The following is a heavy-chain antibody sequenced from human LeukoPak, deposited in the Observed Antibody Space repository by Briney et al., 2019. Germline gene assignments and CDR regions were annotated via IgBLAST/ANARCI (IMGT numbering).Heavy chain of an antibody. V-gene: IGHV3-23*01. CDR1: GVTFSNYG. Sequence: GGSLRLSCAASGVTFSNYGIHWVRQAPGKGLEWVSSISGSGGSTYYADSVKGRFTISRDNSKNTLYLQMNSLRAEDTAVYYCAKPARTDYADYWGQGTLVTVSS. J-gene: IGHJ4*02. CDR2: ISGSGGST. D-gene: IGHD1-14*01. CDR3: AKPARTDYADY.